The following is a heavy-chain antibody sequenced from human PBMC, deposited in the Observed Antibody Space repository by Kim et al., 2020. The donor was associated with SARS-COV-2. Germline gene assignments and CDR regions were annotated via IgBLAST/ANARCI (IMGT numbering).Heavy chain of an antibody. J-gene: IGHJ4*02. V-gene: IGHV3-7*01. CDR2: VKQDGSER. CDR3: ARGSGSYYIH. Sequence: GGSLRHSCAASGFTFSSYWMSWVRQAPGKGLEWVANVKQDGSERNYVDSVKGRFTISRDNAKNSLYLQMDSLRAEDTAVYYCARGSGSYYIHWGQGTLVT. CDR1: GFTFSSYW. D-gene: IGHD3-10*01.